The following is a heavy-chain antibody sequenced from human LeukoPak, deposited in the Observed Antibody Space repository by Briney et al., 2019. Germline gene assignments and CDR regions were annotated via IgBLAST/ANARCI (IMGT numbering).Heavy chain of an antibody. V-gene: IGHV4-39*01. J-gene: IGHJ3*02. CDR1: GGSISSSSYY. CDR2: IYYSGST. CDR3: ARTNKVAFDI. Sequence: SETLSLTCTVCGGSISSSSYYWGWIRQPPGKGLEWIGSIYYSGSTYYNPSLKSRVTISVDTSKNQFSLKLSSVTAADTAVYYCARTNKVAFDIWGQGTMVTVSS.